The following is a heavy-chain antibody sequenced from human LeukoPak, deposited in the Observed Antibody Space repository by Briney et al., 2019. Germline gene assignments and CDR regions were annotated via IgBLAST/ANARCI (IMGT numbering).Heavy chain of an antibody. Sequence: EASVKVSCKASGYTFTGYYMHWVRQAPGQGLEWMGWINPNSGGTNYAQKFQGRVTMTRDTSISTAYMELSRLRSDDTAVYYCARTVAIAAAGIGDDYWGQGTLVTVSS. J-gene: IGHJ4*02. CDR2: INPNSGGT. CDR3: ARTVAIAAAGIGDDY. CDR1: GYTFTGYY. D-gene: IGHD6-13*01. V-gene: IGHV1-2*02.